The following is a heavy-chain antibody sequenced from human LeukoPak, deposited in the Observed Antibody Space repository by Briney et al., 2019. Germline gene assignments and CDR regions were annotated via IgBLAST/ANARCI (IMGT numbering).Heavy chain of an antibody. J-gene: IGHJ3*02. V-gene: IGHV3-7*01. CDR3: ARGYTSPWDRAFDI. Sequence: GGSLRLSCAASQFTFSSYWMNWVRQAPGKGLEWVANIKQDGSEKYYVDSVKGRFTISRDNAKNSLYLQMNNLRAEDTAVYYCARGYTSPWDRAFDIWGQGTMVTVSS. CDR2: IKQDGSEK. CDR1: QFTFSSYW. D-gene: IGHD6-19*01.